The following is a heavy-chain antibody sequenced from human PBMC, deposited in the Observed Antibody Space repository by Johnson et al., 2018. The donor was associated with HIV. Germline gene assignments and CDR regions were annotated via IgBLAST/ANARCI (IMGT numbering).Heavy chain of an antibody. Sequence: VQLVESGGGVVQPGGSLRLSCAASGFTFSSYWMSWVRQAPGKGLEWVANIKQAGSEKYYVDSVKGRFTISRDIAKNSLYLQMSGLSAEDTAVYYCARDLIVVVVAATQWGDAFDIWGQGKMVTVSS. CDR1: GFTFSSYW. CDR2: IKQAGSEK. D-gene: IGHD2-15*01. V-gene: IGHV3-7*01. CDR3: ARDLIVVVVAATQWGDAFDI. J-gene: IGHJ3*02.